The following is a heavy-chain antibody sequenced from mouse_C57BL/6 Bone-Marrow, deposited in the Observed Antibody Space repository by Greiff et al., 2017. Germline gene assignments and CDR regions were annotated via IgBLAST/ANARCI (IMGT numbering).Heavy chain of an antibody. CDR3: ASLCAWFAY. J-gene: IGHJ3*01. V-gene: IGHV2-6*01. CDR1: GFSLTSYG. CDR2: IWGVGST. Sequence: VKLVESGPGLVAPSQSLSITCTVSGFSLTSYGVDWVRQSPGKGLEWLGVIWGVGSTNYNSALNSRLSISTDNSTSHVFLKMNSLQTDDTAMYYCASLCAWFAYWGQGTLVTVSA.